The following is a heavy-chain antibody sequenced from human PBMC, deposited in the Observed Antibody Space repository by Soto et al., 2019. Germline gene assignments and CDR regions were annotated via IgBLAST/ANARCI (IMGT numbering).Heavy chain of an antibody. V-gene: IGHV1-46*01. CDR3: AKVTHRGPIAVAGPLGS. CDR2: FNPSGLST. D-gene: IGHD6-19*01. CDR1: GSITNHH. J-gene: IGHJ4*02. Sequence: QVHLVQSGAEVKKPGASVNVSCQASGSITNHHMHWVRQAPGQGLEWMGIFNPSGLSTTYAQKFQARVTITRDTSTSTVYMELSSLTSGDTAVYFCAKVTHRGPIAVAGPLGSWGQGTLVIVSS.